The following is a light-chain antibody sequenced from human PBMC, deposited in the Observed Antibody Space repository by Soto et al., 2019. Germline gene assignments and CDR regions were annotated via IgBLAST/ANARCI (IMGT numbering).Light chain of an antibody. CDR3: SSYTTSSTLPYV. J-gene: IGLJ1*01. CDR1: SSDVGAYDY. V-gene: IGLV2-14*03. CDR2: DVN. Sequence: QSVLTQPASVSGSPGQSITISCTGTSSDVGAYDYVSWYQHHPGKAPKLMIFDVNNRPSGVSNRFFGSKSGNTASLTISGLQAEDEADYFCSSYTTSSTLPYVFGTGTKAPS.